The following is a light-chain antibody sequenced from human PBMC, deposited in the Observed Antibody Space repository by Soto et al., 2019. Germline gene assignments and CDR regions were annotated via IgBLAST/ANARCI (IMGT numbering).Light chain of an antibody. Sequence: EIVMTHSPATLSVSPVERVTLSCSASQSISSNLAWYQQKPGQAPRLLIYDASNRATGIPARFSGSGSGTDFTLTISRLEPEDFAVYYCQQRSNWPPPINCGQGKRRAIK. CDR2: DAS. CDR1: QSISSN. V-gene: IGKV3-11*01. CDR3: QQRSNWPPPIN. J-gene: IGKJ5*01.